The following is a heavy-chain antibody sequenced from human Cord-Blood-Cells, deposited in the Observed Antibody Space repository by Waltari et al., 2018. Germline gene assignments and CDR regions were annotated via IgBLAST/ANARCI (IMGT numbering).Heavy chain of an antibody. J-gene: IGHJ4*02. D-gene: IGHD3-10*01. CDR1: GYTFTSYD. Sequence: QVQLVQSGAEVKKPGASVKGSCKASGYTFTSYDINWVRQATGQGLEWMGWVNPNSGNKGYAQKFQGRVTMTRNTSISTAYMELSSLGSEDTAVYYCARGRGGIFHLAYWGQGTLVTVSS. CDR2: VNPNSGNK. CDR3: ARGRGGIFHLAY. V-gene: IGHV1-8*01.